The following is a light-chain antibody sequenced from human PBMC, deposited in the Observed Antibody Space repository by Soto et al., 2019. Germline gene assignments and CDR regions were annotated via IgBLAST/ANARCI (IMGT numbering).Light chain of an antibody. Sequence: EIVLTQSPGTLSLSPGERATLSCRASQSVSTNYLAWYQRKPGQAPRLLIYGASSRATDIPDRFSGSGSGTDFTLTITRLKPEDFAVYYCQQYGSSPPTFGQGTKVETK. CDR2: GAS. CDR1: QSVSTNY. J-gene: IGKJ1*01. V-gene: IGKV3-20*01. CDR3: QQYGSSPPT.